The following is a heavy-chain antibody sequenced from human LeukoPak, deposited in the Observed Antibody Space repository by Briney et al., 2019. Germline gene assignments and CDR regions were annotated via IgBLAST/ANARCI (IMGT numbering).Heavy chain of an antibody. CDR3: ARDGGRYYDSSGYPMGYYGMDV. Sequence: PGGSLRLSCAASGFTVSSNYMTWVGQAPGKGLEWGSVIYSGDSTYYADSVKGRFTISRDNSKNTLYLQMNSLRVEDTAVYYCARDGGRYYDSSGYPMGYYGMDVWGQGTTVTVSS. V-gene: IGHV3-66*01. D-gene: IGHD3-22*01. J-gene: IGHJ6*02. CDR2: IYSGDST. CDR1: GFTVSSNY.